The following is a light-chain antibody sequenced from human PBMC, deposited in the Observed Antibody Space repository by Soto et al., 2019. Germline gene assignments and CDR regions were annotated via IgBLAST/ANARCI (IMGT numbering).Light chain of an antibody. CDR1: QSVSSN. V-gene: IGKV3-15*01. CDR3: QHYNSWTT. CDR2: GAS. Sequence: EIVMTQSPATLSVSPGEGATLSCRASQSVSSNLAWYQQKPGQAPRLLIYGASTRASGIPARFSGSGSGTAFTLTTSSLQSEDSALYYCQHYNSWTTFGTGTNVDVK. J-gene: IGKJ3*01.